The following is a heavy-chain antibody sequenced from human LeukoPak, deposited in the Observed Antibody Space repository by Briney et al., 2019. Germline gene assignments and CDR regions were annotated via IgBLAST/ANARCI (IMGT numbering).Heavy chain of an antibody. CDR2: IRSKAYGGTT. CDR1: GFNFDDYA. V-gene: IGHV3-49*04. D-gene: IGHD6-19*01. CDR3: TRWLRGAVAGPRGDY. J-gene: IGHJ4*02. Sequence: GGSLRLSCAASGFNFDDYAMSWVRPAPGKGLEWVGFIRSKAYGGTTEYAASVKGRFTISRDDSKSIAYLQMNSLKTEDTAVYYCTRWLRGAVAGPRGDYWGQGTLVTVSS.